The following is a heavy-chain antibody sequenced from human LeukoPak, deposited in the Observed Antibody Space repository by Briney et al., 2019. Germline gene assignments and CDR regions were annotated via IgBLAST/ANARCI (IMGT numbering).Heavy chain of an antibody. V-gene: IGHV4-39*07. CDR1: GGSLSSSNYY. CDR3: TGGRVWLAFDS. D-gene: IGHD5-18*01. CDR2: VYYSGST. J-gene: IGHJ4*02. Sequence: SETLSLTCTVSGGSLSSSNYYFGWIRQSPGKGLEWIGSVYYSGSTNYNPSLKSRVSISVDTSKNQFSLKLSSVTAADTAVYYCTGGRVWLAFDSWGQGTLLTVSS.